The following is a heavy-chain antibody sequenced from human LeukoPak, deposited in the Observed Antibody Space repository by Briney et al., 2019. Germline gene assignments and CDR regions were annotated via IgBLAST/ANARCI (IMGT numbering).Heavy chain of an antibody. J-gene: IGHJ6*02. CDR2: INAGNGNT. CDR3: ARSDSNYYYYYGMDV. Sequence: GASVKVSCRASGYTFTSYAMHWVCQAPGQRLEWMGWINAGNGNTKYSQKFQGRVTITRDTSASTAYMELSSLRSEDTAVYYCARSDSNYYYYYGMDVWGQGTTVTVSS. V-gene: IGHV1-3*01. D-gene: IGHD4-11*01. CDR1: GYTFTSYA.